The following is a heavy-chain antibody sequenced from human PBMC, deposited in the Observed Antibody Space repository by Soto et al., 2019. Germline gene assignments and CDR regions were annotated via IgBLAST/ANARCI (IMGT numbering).Heavy chain of an antibody. CDR3: ARDPSYAVPDDS. CDR1: GFTFSSYG. J-gene: IGHJ4*02. CDR2: IWYDGSNK. V-gene: IGHV3-33*01. D-gene: IGHD2-2*01. Sequence: QVQLVESGGGVVQPGRSLRLSCAASGFTFSSYGMHWVRQAPGKGLEWVAVIWYDGSNKYYADSVKGRFTISRDNSKNTLYLQMNSLSAEDTAVYYCARDPSYAVPDDSWGQGTLVTVSS.